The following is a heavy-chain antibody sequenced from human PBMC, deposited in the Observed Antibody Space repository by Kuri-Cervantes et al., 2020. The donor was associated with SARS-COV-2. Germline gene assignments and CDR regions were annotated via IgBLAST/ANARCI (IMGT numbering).Heavy chain of an antibody. CDR1: GGSISSHY. CDR3: ATGPPYCSSTSCYTNWFDP. CDR2: IYYSGST. Sequence: SETLSLTCTVSGGSISSHYWSWIRQPPGKGLEWIGYIYYSGSTNYNPSLKSRVTISVDTSKNQFSLKLSSVTAADTAVYYCATGPPYCSSTSCYTNWFDPWGQGTLVTVSS. J-gene: IGHJ5*02. V-gene: IGHV4-59*11. D-gene: IGHD2-2*02.